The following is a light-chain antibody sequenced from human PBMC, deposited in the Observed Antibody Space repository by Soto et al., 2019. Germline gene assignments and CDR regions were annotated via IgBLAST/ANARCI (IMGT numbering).Light chain of an antibody. CDR2: DTS. Sequence: EIVLTQSPATLSLSPGERATLSCRASQSVSSYLAWYQQKPGQAPRLLIYDTSNRATGIPDRFSGSGSGTDFTLTISSLEPEDFAVYYCQQRSNWPPMYTFGHGTKLEIK. V-gene: IGKV3-11*01. CDR1: QSVSSY. J-gene: IGKJ2*01. CDR3: QQRSNWPPMYT.